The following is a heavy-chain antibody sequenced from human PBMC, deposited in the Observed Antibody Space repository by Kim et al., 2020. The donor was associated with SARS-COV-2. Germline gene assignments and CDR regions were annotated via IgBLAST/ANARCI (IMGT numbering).Heavy chain of an antibody. D-gene: IGHD6-13*01. CDR3: ASSAIAAAGTVDY. CDR2: ISSSGSYT. V-gene: IGHV3-11*03. J-gene: IGHJ4*02. CDR1: GFTFSDYY. Sequence: GGSLRLSCAASGFTFSDYYMSWIRQAPGKGLEWVSSISSSGSYTYYADSVKGRFTISRDNAKNSLYLQMNSLRAEDTAVYYCASSAIAAAGTVDYWGQGTLVTVSS.